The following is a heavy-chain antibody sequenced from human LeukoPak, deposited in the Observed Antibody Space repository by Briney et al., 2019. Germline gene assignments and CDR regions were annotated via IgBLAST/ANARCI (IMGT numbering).Heavy chain of an antibody. J-gene: IGHJ4*02. D-gene: IGHD5-24*01. V-gene: IGHV4-34*01. CDR3: ARARVATKRAPFDY. CDR1: GGSFSGYY. CDR2: INHSGST. Sequence: SETLSLTCAVYGGSFSGYYWGWIRQPPGKGLEWIGEINHSGSTNYNPSLKSRVTISVDTSKNQFSLKLSSVTAADTAVYYCARARVATKRAPFDYWGQGTLVTVSS.